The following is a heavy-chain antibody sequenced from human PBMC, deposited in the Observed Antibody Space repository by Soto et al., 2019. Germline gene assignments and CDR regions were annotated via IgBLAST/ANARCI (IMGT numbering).Heavy chain of an antibody. D-gene: IGHD6-25*01. CDR2: VSSKGYGGTI. CDR1: GFTFGNYA. CDR3: SRSRSYDY. Sequence: GGSLRLSCTASGFTFGNYAISWFRQAPGKGLEWVGIVSSKGYGGTIQYAASVRGRFTISRDDSKSIAYLQMNSLKTEDTAVYYCSRSRSYDYWGQGTLVTSPQ. V-gene: IGHV3-49*03. J-gene: IGHJ4*02.